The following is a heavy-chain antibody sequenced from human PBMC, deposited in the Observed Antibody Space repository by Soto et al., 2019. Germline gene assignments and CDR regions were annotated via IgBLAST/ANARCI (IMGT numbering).Heavy chain of an antibody. CDR1: GYTFTGYY. CDR2: INPNSGGT. CDR3: ARDRGSGRTTSNAFDI. J-gene: IGHJ3*02. Sequence: GASVKVPCKASGYTFTGYYMHWVRQAPGQGLEWMGWINPNSGGTNYAQKFQGWVTMTRDTSISTAYMELSRLRSDDTAVYYCARDRGSGRTTSNAFDIWGQGTMVT. V-gene: IGHV1-2*04. D-gene: IGHD6-19*01.